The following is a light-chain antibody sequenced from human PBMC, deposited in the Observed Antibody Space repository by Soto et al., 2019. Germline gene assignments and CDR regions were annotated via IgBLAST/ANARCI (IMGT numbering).Light chain of an antibody. Sequence: EIVLTQSPGTQSLSPGERATLSCRASQSVGNTYLAWYQQKPGQAPSLLIYDASSRATDIPDRFSGSGSGTDFTLTISRLEPEDFAVYYCQQYGTLITFGQGTRLEIK. CDR2: DAS. V-gene: IGKV3-20*01. CDR1: QSVGNTY. CDR3: QQYGTLIT. J-gene: IGKJ5*01.